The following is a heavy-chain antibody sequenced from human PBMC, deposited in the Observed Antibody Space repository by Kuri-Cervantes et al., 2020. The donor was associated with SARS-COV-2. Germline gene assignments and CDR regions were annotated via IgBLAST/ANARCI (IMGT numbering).Heavy chain of an antibody. CDR1: GLTFINYA. D-gene: IGHD2-2*02. CDR2: ITTGGDTP. J-gene: IGHJ4*02. Sequence: GGSLRLSCAASGLTFINYAMIWIRQSPGEGLEWVSGITTGGDTPFYAGSVRGRFTISRDNSKDTVYLQMNTLRADDTGMYYCAAYTPRGDYWGQGTLVTVS. CDR3: AAYTPRGDY. V-gene: IGHV3-23*01.